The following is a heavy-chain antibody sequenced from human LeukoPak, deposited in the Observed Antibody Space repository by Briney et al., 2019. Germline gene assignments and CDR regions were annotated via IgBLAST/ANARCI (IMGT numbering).Heavy chain of an antibody. CDR2: VYYNGSA. V-gene: IGHV4-59*01. CDR1: GDSINYYY. CDR3: ARKGGHFDY. Sequence: PSETLSLTCSVSGDSINYYYWSWIRQSPGKGLEWIGYVYYNGSAKYNPSLKSRVTISVDMSKNQFSLKVSSVTAADTAIYYCARKGGHFDYWGQGTLVTVSS. D-gene: IGHD2-15*01. J-gene: IGHJ4*02.